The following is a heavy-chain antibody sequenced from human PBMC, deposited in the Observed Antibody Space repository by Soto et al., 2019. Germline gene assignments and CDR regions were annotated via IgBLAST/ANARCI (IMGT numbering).Heavy chain of an antibody. J-gene: IGHJ5*02. CDR2: IDYRGTT. Sequence: QLQLQESGPGLAKPSETLSLNCTVSGASISSSSYFWAWFRRTPGKGLEWIASIDYRGTTYKNPSLKSRVTISLDTSKNHFSLNLGSVTAADTALYYCSRRAPEGFDPWGQGTMVTVSS. CDR1: GASISSSSYF. CDR3: SRRAPEGFDP. V-gene: IGHV4-39*02.